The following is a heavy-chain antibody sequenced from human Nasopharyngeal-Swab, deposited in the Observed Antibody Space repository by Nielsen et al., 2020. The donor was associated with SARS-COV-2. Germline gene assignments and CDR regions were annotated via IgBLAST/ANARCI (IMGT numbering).Heavy chain of an antibody. V-gene: IGHV4-39*07. D-gene: IGHD6-19*01. CDR3: AISGWYYAFDI. Sequence: ESLKISCTVSGGSINSSSYYWGWIRQPPGKGLGWIGSIYYSGSTYYNPSLESRVTISVDTSKNQFSLKLSSVTAADTAVYYCAISGWYYAFDIWGQGTMVTVSS. CDR1: GGSINSSSYY. CDR2: IYYSGST. J-gene: IGHJ3*02.